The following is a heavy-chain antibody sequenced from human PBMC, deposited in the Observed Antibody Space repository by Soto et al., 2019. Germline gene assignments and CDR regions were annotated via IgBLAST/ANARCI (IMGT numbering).Heavy chain of an antibody. V-gene: IGHV3-23*01. Sequence: EVQLLESGGGLVQPGGSLRLACAASGFTFGSYAMSCVRQAPGKGLEWASLVTYSGDNTYYAGSVTGRFTISRDNSRNTLYLQISSLRVEDTVVYYCAAPSLSTGGYSSFDSWGRGTLVTGS. D-gene: IGHD1-26*01. J-gene: IGHJ4*02. CDR3: AAPSLSTGGYSSFDS. CDR1: GFTFGSYA. CDR2: VTYSGDNT.